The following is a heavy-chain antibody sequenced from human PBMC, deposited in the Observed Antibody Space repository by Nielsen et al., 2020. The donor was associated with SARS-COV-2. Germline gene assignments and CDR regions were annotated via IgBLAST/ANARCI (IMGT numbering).Heavy chain of an antibody. CDR1: GFTFSSYG. V-gene: IGHV3-33*01. J-gene: IGHJ4*02. Sequence: GESLKISCAASGFTFSSYGMHWVRQAPGKGLEWVAVIWYDGSNKYYADSVKGRFTISRDNSKNTLYLQMNSLRAEDKAVYYCARDYSRMVRGVIDYWGQGTLVTVSS. CDR3: ARDYSRMVRGVIDY. CDR2: IWYDGSNK. D-gene: IGHD3-10*01.